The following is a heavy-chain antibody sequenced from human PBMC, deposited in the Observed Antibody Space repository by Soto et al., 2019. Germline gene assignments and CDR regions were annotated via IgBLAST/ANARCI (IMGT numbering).Heavy chain of an antibody. CDR3: ARARMVRGVKFMVYWFDP. D-gene: IGHD3-10*01. J-gene: IGHJ5*02. CDR2: IYYSGST. V-gene: IGHV4-30-4*01. CDR1: GGSISSGDYY. Sequence: QVQLQESGPGLVKPSQTLSLTCTVSGGSISSGDYYWSWIRQPPGKGLEWIGYIYYSGSTYYNPYLKSRVTISVDTSKNQFSLKLSSVTAADTAVYYCARARMVRGVKFMVYWFDPWGQGTLVTVSS.